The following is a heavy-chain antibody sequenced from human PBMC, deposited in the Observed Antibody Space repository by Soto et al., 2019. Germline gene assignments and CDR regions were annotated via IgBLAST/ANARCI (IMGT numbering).Heavy chain of an antibody. J-gene: IGHJ4*02. CDR2: INQNGSER. CDR1: GVMFSSYW. Sequence: PGGSLRLSCTATGVMFSSYWMTWVRQAPGKGLEWVANINQNGSERSYVDSVEGRFTISRDNAKNSVFLQMDNLTVEDTAMYYCATDILDFWGQGTQVTVSS. D-gene: IGHD3-9*01. V-gene: IGHV3-7*05. CDR3: ATDILDF.